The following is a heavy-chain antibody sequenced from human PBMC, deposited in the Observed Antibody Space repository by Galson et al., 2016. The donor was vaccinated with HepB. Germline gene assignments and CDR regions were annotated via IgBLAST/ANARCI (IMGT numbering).Heavy chain of an antibody. CDR1: GFSVSTSGMG. Sequence: PALVKPTQTLTLACTFSGFSVSTSGMGVGWIRQPPGKALEWLTLIYWDDDKRYSPSLQSRLTITKDTSKNQVVLTMTNVDPVDTATYYCAHRGPNSGQTFDFWGQGTLVTVSS. CDR2: IYWDDDK. V-gene: IGHV2-5*02. D-gene: IGHD1-1*01. J-gene: IGHJ4*02. CDR3: AHRGPNSGQTFDF.